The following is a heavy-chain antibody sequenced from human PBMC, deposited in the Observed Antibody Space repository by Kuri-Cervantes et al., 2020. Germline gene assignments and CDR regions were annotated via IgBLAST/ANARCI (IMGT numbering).Heavy chain of an antibody. CDR2: ISAYNGNT. CDR3: AREDIVVVPAATYYGMDV. J-gene: IGHJ6*02. D-gene: IGHD2-2*01. CDR1: GYTFTGYY. Sequence: ASVKVSCKASGYTFTGYYMHWVRQAPGQGLEWMGWISAYNGNTNYAQKLQGRVTMTTDTSTSTAYMELRSLRSDDTAVYYCAREDIVVVPAATYYGMDVWGQGTTVTVSS. V-gene: IGHV1-18*04.